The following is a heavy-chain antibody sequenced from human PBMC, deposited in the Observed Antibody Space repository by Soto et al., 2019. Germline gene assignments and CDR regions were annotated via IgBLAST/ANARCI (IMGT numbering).Heavy chain of an antibody. CDR2: TYYRSKWYN. V-gene: IGHV6-1*01. J-gene: IGHJ6*02. CDR3: ARDIEYSSSSDYGMDV. D-gene: IGHD6-6*01. CDR1: GDSVSSNSAA. Sequence: SQTLSLTCATSGDSVSSNSAAWNWIRQSPSRGLEWLGRTYYRSKWYNDYAVSVKSRITINPDTSKNQFSLQLNSVTPEDTAVYYCARDIEYSSSSDYGMDVWGQGTTVTVSS.